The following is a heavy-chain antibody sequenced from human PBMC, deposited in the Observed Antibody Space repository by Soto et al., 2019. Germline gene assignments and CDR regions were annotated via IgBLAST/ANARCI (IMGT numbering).Heavy chain of an antibody. Sequence: SETLSLTCTVSGGSISSGGYYWSWIRQHPGKGLEWIGYIYYSGSTYYNPSLKSRVTISVDTSKNQFSLKLSSVTAADTAVYYCERGGYSGYDLDYWGQGTLVTVSS. D-gene: IGHD5-12*01. CDR1: GGSISSGGYY. J-gene: IGHJ4*02. CDR2: IYYSGST. V-gene: IGHV4-31*03. CDR3: ERGGYSGYDLDY.